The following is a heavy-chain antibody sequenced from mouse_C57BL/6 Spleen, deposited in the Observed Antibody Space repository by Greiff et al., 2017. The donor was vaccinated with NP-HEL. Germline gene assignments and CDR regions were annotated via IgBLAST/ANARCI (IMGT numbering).Heavy chain of an antibody. Sequence: QVQLKQSGAELVMPGASVKLSCKASGYTFTSYWMHWVKQRPGQGLEWIGEIDPSDSYTNYNQKFKGKSTLTVDKSSSTAYMQLSSLTSEDSAVYYCARGGTVGFDYWGQGTTLTVSS. J-gene: IGHJ2*01. CDR1: GYTFTSYW. V-gene: IGHV1-69*01. D-gene: IGHD1-1*01. CDR2: IDPSDSYT. CDR3: ARGGTVGFDY.